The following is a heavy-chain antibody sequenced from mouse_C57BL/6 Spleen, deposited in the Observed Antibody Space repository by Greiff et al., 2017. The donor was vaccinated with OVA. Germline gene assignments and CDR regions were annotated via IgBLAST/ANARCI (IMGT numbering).Heavy chain of an antibody. CDR2: FYPGSGSI. CDR3: ARHEEGDYGRLRWYFDV. D-gene: IGHD1-1*01. J-gene: IGHJ1*03. Sequence: VKLVESGAELVKPGASVKLSCKASGYTFTEYTINWVKQRSGQGLEWIGWFYPGSGSIKYNEKFKDKATLTADKSSSTVYMELSRLTSEDSAVYFCARHEEGDYGRLRWYFDVWGTGTTVTVSS. CDR1: GYTFTEYT. V-gene: IGHV1-62-2*01.